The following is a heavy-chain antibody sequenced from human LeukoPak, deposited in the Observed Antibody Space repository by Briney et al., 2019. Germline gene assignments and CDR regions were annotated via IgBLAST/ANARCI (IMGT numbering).Heavy chain of an antibody. CDR2: ISYDGSNK. CDR1: GFTFSSYG. Sequence: GGSLRLSCAASGFTFSSYGMHWVRQAPGKGLEWVAVISYDGSNKYYADSVRGRFTISRDNSKNTLYLQMNSLRAEDTAVYYCAKARYFTMVRGELLSPDYWGQGTLVTVSS. V-gene: IGHV3-30*18. J-gene: IGHJ4*02. D-gene: IGHD3-10*01. CDR3: AKARYFTMVRGELLSPDY.